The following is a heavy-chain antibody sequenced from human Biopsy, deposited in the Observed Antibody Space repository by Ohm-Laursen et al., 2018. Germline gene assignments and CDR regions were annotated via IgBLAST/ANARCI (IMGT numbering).Heavy chain of an antibody. CDR1: GASMTGYF. D-gene: IGHD3-3*01. CDR2: IYTIGDA. CDR3: AREDEGLLRALDL. Sequence: PSETLSLTCTVSGASMTGYFWTWVRQPAGKGLEWIGHIYTIGDATYNPSLESRVTMSLDTSENQFSLKMTSLTAADTAVYFCAREDEGLLRALDLWGQGTMVTVSS. J-gene: IGHJ3*01. V-gene: IGHV4-4*07.